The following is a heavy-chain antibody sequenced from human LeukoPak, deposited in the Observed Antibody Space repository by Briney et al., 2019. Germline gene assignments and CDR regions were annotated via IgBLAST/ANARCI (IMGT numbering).Heavy chain of an antibody. CDR1: GGSISSGSYY. CDR2: IYTSGST. Sequence: PSETLSLTCTVSGGSISSGSYYWSWIRQPAGKGLEWIGRIYTSGSTNYNPSLKSRVTISVDTSKNQFSLKLSSVTAADTAVYYCAREYSSSPVAVYYLDYWGQGTLVTVSS. V-gene: IGHV4-61*02. CDR3: AREYSSSPVAVYYLDY. J-gene: IGHJ4*02. D-gene: IGHD6-6*01.